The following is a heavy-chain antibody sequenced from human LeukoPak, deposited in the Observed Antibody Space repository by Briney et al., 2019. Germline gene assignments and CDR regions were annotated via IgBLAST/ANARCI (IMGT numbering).Heavy chain of an antibody. V-gene: IGHV4-34*01. CDR3: ARGDLSGGSCYYAY. Sequence: PSETLSLTCAVYGGSFSGYYWSWIRQPPGKGLEWIGEINHSGSTNYNPSLKSRVTISVDTSKNQFSLKLCSVTAADTAVYYCARGDLSGGSCYYAYWGQGTLVTVSS. D-gene: IGHD2-15*01. CDR2: INHSGST. CDR1: GGSFSGYY. J-gene: IGHJ4*02.